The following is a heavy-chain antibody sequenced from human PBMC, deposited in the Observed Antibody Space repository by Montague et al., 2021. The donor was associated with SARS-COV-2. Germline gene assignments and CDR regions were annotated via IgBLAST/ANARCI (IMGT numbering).Heavy chain of an antibody. V-gene: IGHV4-31*03. CDR3: ARQPTLEYCGGDCYLDAFDI. CDR1: GGSISSGGYY. D-gene: IGHD2-21*02. Sequence: TLSLTCTVSGGSISSGGYYWSWIRQHPGRGLEWIGYIHYSGSTYYNPSLKSRVTISVGTSKNQLSPRLSAVTAADTAVYYCARQPTLEYCGGDCYLDAFDIWGQGTLVTVSS. CDR2: IHYSGST. J-gene: IGHJ3*02.